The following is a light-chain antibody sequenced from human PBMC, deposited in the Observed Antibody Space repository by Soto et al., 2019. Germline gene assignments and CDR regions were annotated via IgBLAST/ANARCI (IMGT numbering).Light chain of an antibody. CDR2: EGS. Sequence: DVVMTQTPVSLSVTPGQAASISCKSTLSLLYSVGKTYLYWYLQKPCKAPQLLIYEGSRRSSGVPERFSGTGSGTDFTLTISRVEADDVGIYYCLQSIYLPLTFCAGTTVKIK. CDR3: LQSIYLPLT. CDR1: LSLLYSVGKTY. J-gene: IGKJ4*02. V-gene: IGKV2-29*03.